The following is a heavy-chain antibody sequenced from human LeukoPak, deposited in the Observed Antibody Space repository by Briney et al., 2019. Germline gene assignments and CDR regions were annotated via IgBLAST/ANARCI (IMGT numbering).Heavy chain of an antibody. CDR3: ARTTEAHSWQTRCYSYYMDV. D-gene: IGHD6-13*01. Sequence: SETLSLTCTVSGGSVSDYYWSWIRQSPGKGLEWIGYIYYTETSYNPSLKSRVTISADTSKNQFSLKLYSVTAADTAVYYCARTTEAHSWQTRCYSYYMDVWGKGTTVTVSS. CDR2: IYYTET. CDR1: GGSVSDYY. J-gene: IGHJ6*03. V-gene: IGHV4-59*02.